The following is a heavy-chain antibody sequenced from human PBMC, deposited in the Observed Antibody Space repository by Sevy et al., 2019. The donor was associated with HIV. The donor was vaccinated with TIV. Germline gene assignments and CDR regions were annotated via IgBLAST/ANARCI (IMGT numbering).Heavy chain of an antibody. D-gene: IGHD2-15*01. CDR3: ARARNVVVVAPDTKRSNPNLNCDY. CDR2: ISYDGSNK. V-gene: IGHV3-30*04. Sequence: GGSLRLSCAASGFTFSSYAMHWVRQAPGKGLEWVAVISYDGSNKYYADSVKGRFTISRDNSKNTLYLQMNSLRAEETAVYYCARARNVVVVAPDTKRSNPNLNCDYWGQGTLVTVSS. J-gene: IGHJ4*02. CDR1: GFTFSSYA.